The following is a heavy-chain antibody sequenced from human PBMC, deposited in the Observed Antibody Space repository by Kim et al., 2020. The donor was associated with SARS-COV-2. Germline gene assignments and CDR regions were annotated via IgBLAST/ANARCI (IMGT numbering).Heavy chain of an antibody. CDR3: ARVSLGSSSWYYFDY. D-gene: IGHD6-13*01. V-gene: IGHV3-11*01. J-gene: IGHJ4*02. Sequence: ANYLKGRFTNARDNAKNSRYLQMNSRRADDTAVYYCARVSLGSSSWYYFDYWGQGTLVTVSS.